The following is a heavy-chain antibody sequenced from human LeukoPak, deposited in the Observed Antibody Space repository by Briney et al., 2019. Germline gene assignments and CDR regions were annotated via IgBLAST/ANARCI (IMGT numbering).Heavy chain of an antibody. V-gene: IGHV3-33*01. CDR1: GIIFNTYG. Sequence: PGGSLRLSCVASGIIFNTYGMHWVRQAPGKGLECVAVIWFDGSIKYYADSVKGRFTISRDNSKNTLYQQMNSLRAEDTALYYCASAAGPFDNWGGGTLVSVSS. CDR3: ASAAGPFDN. D-gene: IGHD6-19*01. CDR2: IWFDGSIK. J-gene: IGHJ4*02.